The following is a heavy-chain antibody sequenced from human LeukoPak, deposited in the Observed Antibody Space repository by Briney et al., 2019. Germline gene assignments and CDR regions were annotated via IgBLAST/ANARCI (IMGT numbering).Heavy chain of an antibody. V-gene: IGHV4-34*01. Sequence: PETLSLTPAVYGGSLCGYSWTSISHPPPKRLEWIGEINHSGSTHYNPSLKSRVTISVDTSKNQFSLKLSSVTAADTAVYYLARVAYGSMSPHFDYWGQGTLVTVSS. CDR1: GGSLCGYS. CDR3: ARVAYGSMSPHFDY. D-gene: IGHD3-10*01. J-gene: IGHJ4*02. CDR2: INHSGST.